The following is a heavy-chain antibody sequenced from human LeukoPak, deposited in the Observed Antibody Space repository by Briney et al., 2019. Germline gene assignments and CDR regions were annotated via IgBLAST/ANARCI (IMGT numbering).Heavy chain of an antibody. D-gene: IGHD3-16*01. J-gene: IGHJ4*02. Sequence: GGSLRLSCAGSGLTFSNHWMSWVRQAPGKGLEWVANIKQDGSERYYVDSVKGRFTISRDNAKNSLYLQMNSLRAEDTAVYYCARTYYDYVWGSYPSNYWGQGTLVTVSS. CDR3: ARTYYDYVWGSYPSNY. CDR1: GLTFSNHW. CDR2: IKQDGSER. V-gene: IGHV3-7*01.